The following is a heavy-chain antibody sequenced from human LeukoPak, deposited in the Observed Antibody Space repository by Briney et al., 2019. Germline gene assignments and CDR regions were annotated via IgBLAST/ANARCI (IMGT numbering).Heavy chain of an antibody. Sequence: PGGSLRLSCAASGFTFSSYAMSWVRQAPGKGLEWVSAISGSGGSTYYADSVKGRFTISRDNYKNTLYLQMNSLRAEDTAVYYCAKGLRFLEWSTEFQHWGQGTLVTVSS. V-gene: IGHV3-23*01. CDR1: GFTFSSYA. CDR2: ISGSGGST. CDR3: AKGLRFLEWSTEFQH. J-gene: IGHJ1*01. D-gene: IGHD3-3*01.